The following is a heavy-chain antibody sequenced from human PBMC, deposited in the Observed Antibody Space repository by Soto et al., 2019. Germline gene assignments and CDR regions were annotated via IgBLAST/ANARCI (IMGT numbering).Heavy chain of an antibody. Sequence: QVQLVQSGAEVKKPGSSVKVSCKASGGTFSSYAISWVRQAPGQGLEWMGGIIPIFGTANYAQKFQGRVTITADESTSTADMELSSLRSEDAAVYYCARHVPAAGYYYGMDVWGQGTTVTVSS. CDR2: IIPIFGTA. CDR3: ARHVPAAGYYYGMDV. CDR1: GGTFSSYA. V-gene: IGHV1-69*12. J-gene: IGHJ6*02. D-gene: IGHD2-2*01.